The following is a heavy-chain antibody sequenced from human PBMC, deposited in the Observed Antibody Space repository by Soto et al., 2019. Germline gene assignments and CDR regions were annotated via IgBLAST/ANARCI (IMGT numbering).Heavy chain of an antibody. CDR1: GFTFSRYS. CDR2: ISSTTNYI. V-gene: IGHV3-21*01. CDR3: ARESEDLTSNFDY. J-gene: IGHJ4*02. Sequence: GGSLRLSCAASGFTFSRYSMNWVRQAPGKGLEWVSSISSTTNYIYYADSMKGRFTVSRDNAKNSVYPDMNSLSAEDPAVYYCARESEDLTSNFDYWGQGTLVTVSS.